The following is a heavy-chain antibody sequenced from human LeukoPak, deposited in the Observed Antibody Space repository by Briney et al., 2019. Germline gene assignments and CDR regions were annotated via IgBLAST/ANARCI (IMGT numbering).Heavy chain of an antibody. CDR1: GFIFSSYW. CDR3: ARDAGGEDFWSGYYTGYFDY. D-gene: IGHD3-3*01. J-gene: IGHJ4*02. Sequence: GSLRLSCAASGFIFSSYWMSWVRQAPGKGLEWVANINQDGSEKYYVVSVKGRFTISRDNAKNSLYLQMNSLRAEDTAVYYCARDAGGEDFWSGYYTGYFDYWGQGTLVTVSS. V-gene: IGHV3-7*01. CDR2: INQDGSEK.